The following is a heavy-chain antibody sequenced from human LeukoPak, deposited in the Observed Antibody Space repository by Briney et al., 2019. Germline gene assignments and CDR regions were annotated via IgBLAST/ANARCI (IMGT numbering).Heavy chain of an antibody. Sequence: GGSLRLSCAASGFTFSSYIIHWVRQAPGKGLKWVAVISYDGTGKYYADSVKGRFTISRDNSKNTLYVQMNSLRAEDTAVYYCARGSFGAGVGATMDDACDIWGQGTMVTVSS. CDR3: ARGSFGAGVGATMDDACDI. J-gene: IGHJ3*02. CDR2: ISYDGTGK. D-gene: IGHD1-26*01. V-gene: IGHV3-30*04. CDR1: GFTFSSYI.